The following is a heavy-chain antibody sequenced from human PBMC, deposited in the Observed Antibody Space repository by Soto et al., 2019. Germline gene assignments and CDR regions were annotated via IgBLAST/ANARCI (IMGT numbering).Heavy chain of an antibody. D-gene: IGHD5-18*01. CDR2: ISYDGGIQ. CDR3: VKDRGRGFTSGYLEL. V-gene: IGHV3-30*18. CDR1: GFSFSASG. J-gene: IGHJ4*02. Sequence: LRLSCAASGFSFSASGMHWVRQAPGKGLEWMAIISYDGGIQYHADSVKGRFTISRDNSENTLYLQMNSLRPEDTAVYYCVKDRGRGFTSGYLELWGQGTLVTVSS.